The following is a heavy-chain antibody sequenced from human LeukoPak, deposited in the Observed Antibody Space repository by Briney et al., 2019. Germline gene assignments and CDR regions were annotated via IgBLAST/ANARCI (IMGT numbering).Heavy chain of an antibody. D-gene: IGHD6-19*01. CDR2: ISGSGGST. J-gene: IGHJ3*02. V-gene: IGHV3-23*01. Sequence: GGSLRLSCAASGFTFSSYAMSWVRQAPGKVLEWVSAISGSGGSTYYADSVKGRFTISRDNSKNTLYLQMNSLRAEDTAVYYCAKPRYSSGWYDAFDIWGQGTMVTVSS. CDR1: GFTFSSYA. CDR3: AKPRYSSGWYDAFDI.